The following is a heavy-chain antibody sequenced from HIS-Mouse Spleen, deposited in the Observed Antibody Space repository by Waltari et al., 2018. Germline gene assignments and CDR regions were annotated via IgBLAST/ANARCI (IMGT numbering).Heavy chain of an antibody. CDR1: GFTFSSYW. Sequence: EVQLVESGGGLVQPGGSLRLSCAASGFTFSSYWIIWVRQAPGKGLEWVANIKQDGSEKYYVDSVKGRFTISRDNAKNSLYLQMNSLRAEDTAVYYCARATLLAAPDYWGQGTLVTVSS. CDR3: ARATLLAAPDY. V-gene: IGHV3-7*01. J-gene: IGHJ4*02. CDR2: IKQDGSEK. D-gene: IGHD6-6*01.